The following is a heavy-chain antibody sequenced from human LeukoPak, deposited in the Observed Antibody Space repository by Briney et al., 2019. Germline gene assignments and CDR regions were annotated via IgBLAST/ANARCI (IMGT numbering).Heavy chain of an antibody. J-gene: IGHJ4*02. V-gene: IGHV4-31*03. CDR2: IYYSGST. CDR1: GGSISSGGYY. D-gene: IGHD1-7*01. CDR3: ASTNWNYAWAGFDY. Sequence: PSETLSLTCTVSGGSISSGGYYWSWIRQHPGMGLEWIGYIYYSGSTYYNPSLKSRVTISVDTSKNQFSLKLSSVTAADTAVYYCASTNWNYAWAGFDYWGQGTLVTVSS.